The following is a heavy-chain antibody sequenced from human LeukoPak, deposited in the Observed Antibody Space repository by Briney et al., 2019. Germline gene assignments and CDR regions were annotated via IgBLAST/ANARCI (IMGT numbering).Heavy chain of an antibody. D-gene: IGHD3-9*01. V-gene: IGHV4-59*12. CDR1: GGSISSYY. J-gene: IGHJ4*02. CDR2: IYYSGST. Sequence: SETLSLTCTVSGGSISSYYWSWIRQPPGKGLEWIGYIYYSGSTYYNPSLKSRVTMSVDTSKNQFSLKLSSVTAADTAVYYCARGPYFDWLLYFDYWGQGTLVTVSS. CDR3: ARGPYFDWLLYFDY.